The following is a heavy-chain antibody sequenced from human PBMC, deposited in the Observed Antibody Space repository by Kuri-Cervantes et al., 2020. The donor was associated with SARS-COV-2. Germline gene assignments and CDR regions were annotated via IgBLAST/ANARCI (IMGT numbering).Heavy chain of an antibody. CDR2: MNPNSGNT. V-gene: IGHV1-8*01. CDR3: ARDRGSSGWSWVYYYYGMDV. D-gene: IGHD6-19*01. J-gene: IGHJ6*02. CDR1: GYTFPSYD. Sequence: AAVQDFCKAPGYTFPSYDINWVRQATGQGLEWMGWMNPNSGNTGYAQKFQGRVTMTRNTSISTAYMELSSLRSEDTAVYYCARDRGSSGWSWVYYYYGMDVWGQGTTVTVSS.